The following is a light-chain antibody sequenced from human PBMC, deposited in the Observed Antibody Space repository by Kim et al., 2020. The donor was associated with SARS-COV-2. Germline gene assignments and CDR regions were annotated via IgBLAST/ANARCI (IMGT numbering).Light chain of an antibody. Sequence: GKRVTIACSGSSSNIGSNYVYWYQQLPGTAPKRLIYSNNQRPSGVPDRFSGSKSGTSASLAISGLRSEDEADYYCAAWDDSLSGRVFGGGTKLTVL. CDR3: AAWDDSLSGRV. J-gene: IGLJ3*02. V-gene: IGLV1-47*02. CDR1: SSNIGSNY. CDR2: SNN.